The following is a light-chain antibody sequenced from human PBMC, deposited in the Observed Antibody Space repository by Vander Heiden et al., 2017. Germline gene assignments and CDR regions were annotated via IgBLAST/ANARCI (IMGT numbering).Light chain of an antibody. V-gene: IGKV3-20*01. Sequence: ENVLTQSPGTLSLSPGERATLSCRASQSVSSSHLAWYQQKPGQAPRLLIHAASSRATGISDRSSGGGSGTDYTLTISRLEPEDFAVYYCQQYGTSPYTFGQGIKLEIK. J-gene: IGKJ2*01. CDR1: QSVSSSH. CDR2: AAS. CDR3: QQYGTSPYT.